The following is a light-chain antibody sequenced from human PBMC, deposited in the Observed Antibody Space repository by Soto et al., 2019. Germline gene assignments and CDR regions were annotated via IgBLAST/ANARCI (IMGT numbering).Light chain of an antibody. V-gene: IGKV3D-15*01. CDR3: QQTYNSPLT. Sequence: EIVLTQSPATLSVSPGERASLSCRASQSVGNYLAWYQRKAGQAPRLLIYHVSTRATGIPARFSGSGSGTEFTLTINSLQSVDFATYFCQQTYNSPLTFGGGTKVDIK. CDR2: HVS. CDR1: QSVGNY. J-gene: IGKJ4*01.